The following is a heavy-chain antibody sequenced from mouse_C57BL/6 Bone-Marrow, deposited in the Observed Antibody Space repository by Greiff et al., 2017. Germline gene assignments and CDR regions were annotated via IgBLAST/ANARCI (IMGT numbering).Heavy chain of an antibody. J-gene: IGHJ3*01. CDR1: GYSITSGYY. Sequence: EVQLVESGPGLVKPSQSLSLTCSVTGYSITSGYYWNWIRQFPGNKLEWMGYISYDGSNNYNPSLKNRISITRDTSKNKVFLKLNSVTTEDTAPYYCARENYGSSYAWLAYWGQGTLVTVSA. V-gene: IGHV3-6*01. CDR2: ISYDGSN. CDR3: ARENYGSSYAWLAY. D-gene: IGHD1-1*01.